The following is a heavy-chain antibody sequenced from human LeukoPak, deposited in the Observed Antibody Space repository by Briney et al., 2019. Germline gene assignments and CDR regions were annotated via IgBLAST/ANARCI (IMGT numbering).Heavy chain of an antibody. D-gene: IGHD5-18*01. CDR2: ISAYNGNT. CDR1: GYTFTSYG. CDR3: ARFVGYSYDKTGFFDY. J-gene: IGHJ4*02. Sequence: ASEKVSCKASGYTFTSYGISWVRQAPGQGLEWMGWISAYNGNTNYAQKLQGRVTMTTDTSTSTAYMELRSLRSDDTAVYYCARFVGYSYDKTGFFDYWGQGTLVTVSS. V-gene: IGHV1-18*01.